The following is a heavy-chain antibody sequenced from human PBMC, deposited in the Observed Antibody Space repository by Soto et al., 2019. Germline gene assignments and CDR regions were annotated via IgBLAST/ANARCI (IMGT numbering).Heavy chain of an antibody. Sequence: EVQLLESGGGLVQPGGSLGLSCAASGFTFSNYAMSWVRQAPGKGLEWVSGIGASGDGTYYADSVKGRFIISRDNTKNTLHLQMNRLRAEDTAVYYCAVRKTGSFFDYWGQGTLVTVSS. D-gene: IGHD1-26*01. CDR3: AVRKTGSFFDY. J-gene: IGHJ4*02. V-gene: IGHV3-23*01. CDR2: IGASGDGT. CDR1: GFTFSNYA.